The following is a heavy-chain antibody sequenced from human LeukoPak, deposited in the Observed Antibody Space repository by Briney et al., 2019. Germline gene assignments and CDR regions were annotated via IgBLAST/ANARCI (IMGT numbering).Heavy chain of an antibody. CDR3: ARGPGSSTSWDWFDP. CDR2: IYYSGST. J-gene: IGHJ5*02. Sequence: SETLSLTCTVSGGSISSGDYYLSWIRQPPGKGLEWIGYIYYSGSTYYNPSLKSRVTISVDTSKNQFSLKLSSVTAADTAVYYCARGPGSSTSWDWFDPWGQGTLVTVSS. V-gene: IGHV4-30-4*08. CDR1: GGSISSGDYY. D-gene: IGHD2-2*01.